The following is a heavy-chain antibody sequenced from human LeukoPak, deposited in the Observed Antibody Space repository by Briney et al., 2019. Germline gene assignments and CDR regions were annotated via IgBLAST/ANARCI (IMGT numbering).Heavy chain of an antibody. V-gene: IGHV4-39*01. CDR2: IYYSGST. J-gene: IGHJ4*02. D-gene: IGHD4-17*01. CDR3: ARVGNDYGDYLFDY. Sequence: KTSETLSLTRTVSGGSISSSSYYWGWIRQPPGKGLEWIGSIYYSGSTYYNPSLKSRVTISVDTSKNQFSLKLSSVTAADTAVYYCARVGNDYGDYLFDYWGQGTLVTVSS. CDR1: GGSISSSSYY.